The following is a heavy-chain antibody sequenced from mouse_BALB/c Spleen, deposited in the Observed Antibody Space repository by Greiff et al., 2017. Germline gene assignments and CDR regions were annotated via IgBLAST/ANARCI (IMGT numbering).Heavy chain of an antibody. Sequence: VKLVESGPGLVAPSQSLTITCTVSGFSLTSYGVHWVRQPPGKGLEWLGVIWAGGSTNYNSALMSRLSISKDNSKSQVFLKMNSLQTDDTAMYYCATTTVVATNYFDYWGQGTTLTVSS. CDR3: ATTTVVATNYFDY. V-gene: IGHV2-9*02. D-gene: IGHD1-1*01. J-gene: IGHJ2*01. CDR2: IWAGGST. CDR1: GFSLTSYG.